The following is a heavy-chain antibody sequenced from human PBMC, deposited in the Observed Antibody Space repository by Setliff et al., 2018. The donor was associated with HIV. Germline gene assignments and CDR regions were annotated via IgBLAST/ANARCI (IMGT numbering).Heavy chain of an antibody. CDR1: GSTLREVS. CDR3: AIDMVGGWLRPMPDF. Sequence: VASVKVSCKVSGSTLREVSMHWVRQAPGKGLEWMGYFDPEDGETVYAQKFQGRVTMTEDTSTDTAHMELSGLRSEDTAVYYCAIDMVGGWLRPMPDFWGQGALVTAPQ. D-gene: IGHD2-2*01. J-gene: IGHJ4*02. V-gene: IGHV1-24*01. CDR2: FDPEDGET.